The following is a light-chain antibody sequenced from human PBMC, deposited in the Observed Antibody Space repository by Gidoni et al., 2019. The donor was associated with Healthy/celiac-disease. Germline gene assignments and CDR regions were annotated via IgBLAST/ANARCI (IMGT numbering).Light chain of an antibody. Sequence: QSALTQPPSASGSPGQSVTISCTGTSSDVGVYNYVSWYQQHPGKAPKLMFYEVSKRPSGVPDRFSGSKSGNTASLTVSGLQAEDEADYYCSSYAGSHVVFGGGTKLTVL. CDR3: SSYAGSHVV. J-gene: IGLJ2*01. CDR2: EVS. CDR1: SSDVGVYNY. V-gene: IGLV2-8*01.